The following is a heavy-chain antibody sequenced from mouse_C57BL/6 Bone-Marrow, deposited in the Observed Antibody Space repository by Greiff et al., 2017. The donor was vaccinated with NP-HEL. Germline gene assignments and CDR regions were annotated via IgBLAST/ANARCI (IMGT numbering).Heavy chain of an antibody. CDR2: ISYDGSN. Sequence: ESGPGLVKPSQSLSLTCSVTGYSITSGYYWNWIRQFPGNKLEWMGYISYDGSNNYNPSLKNRISITRDTSKNQFFLKLNSVTTEDTATYYCARDRDPYYAMDYWGQGTSVTVSS. CDR1: GYSITSGYY. J-gene: IGHJ4*01. CDR3: ARDRDPYYAMDY. V-gene: IGHV3-6*01. D-gene: IGHD3-1*01.